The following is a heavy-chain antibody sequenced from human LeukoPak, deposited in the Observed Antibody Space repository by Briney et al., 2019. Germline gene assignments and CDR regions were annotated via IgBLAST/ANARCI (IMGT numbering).Heavy chain of an antibody. Sequence: SETLSLTCTVSGGSISSYYWSWIRQPPGKGLEGIGYIYYSGSTNYNPSLKSRVTISVDTSKNQFSLKLSSVTAADTAVYYCARAGWGGYYFDYWGQGTLVTVSS. J-gene: IGHJ4*02. CDR3: ARAGWGGYYFDY. CDR1: GGSISSYY. V-gene: IGHV4-59*01. D-gene: IGHD3-16*01. CDR2: IYYSGST.